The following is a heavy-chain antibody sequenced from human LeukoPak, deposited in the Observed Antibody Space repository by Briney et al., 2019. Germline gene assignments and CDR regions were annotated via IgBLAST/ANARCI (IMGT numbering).Heavy chain of an antibody. CDR2: ISSSSSYI. CDR1: GFTFSSYS. Sequence: GGSLRLSCAASGFTFSSYSMNWVRQAPGKGLEWVSSISSSSSYIYYADSVKGRFTISRDNAKNSLYLQMNSLRAEDTAVYYCARASPGRYYYDTSTSSYWGQGTLVTVSS. V-gene: IGHV3-21*01. J-gene: IGHJ4*02. CDR3: ARASPGRYYYDTSTSSY. D-gene: IGHD3-22*01.